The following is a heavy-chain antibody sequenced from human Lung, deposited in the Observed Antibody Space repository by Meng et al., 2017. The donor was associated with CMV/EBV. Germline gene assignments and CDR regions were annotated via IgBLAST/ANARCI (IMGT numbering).Heavy chain of an antibody. J-gene: IGHJ4*01. CDR2: ISYDGSNK. CDR3: ARGGMGHEYHFDY. CDR1: GFTFRSHA. D-gene: IGHD2-2*01. V-gene: IGHV3-30-3*01. Sequence: GGSLRLSCAASGFTFRSHAIHWVRQAPGKGLEWVAFISYDGSNKYYPDSVKGRFTISRDNSKYTLYLQMNSLRPEDTAIYYCARGGMGHEYHFDYWGHGTXVTVSS.